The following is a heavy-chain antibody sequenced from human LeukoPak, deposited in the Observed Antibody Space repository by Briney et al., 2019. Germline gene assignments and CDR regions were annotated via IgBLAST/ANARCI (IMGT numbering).Heavy chain of an antibody. Sequence: ASVKVSCKASGYTFTGYYMHWVRQAPGQGLEWMGWINPNSGGTNYAQKFQGRVTMTRDTSISTAYMELSRLRSDDTAVYYCARVSVARVSGWYYFDYWGQGTLVTVSS. J-gene: IGHJ4*02. CDR2: INPNSGGT. V-gene: IGHV1-2*02. CDR1: GYTFTGYY. D-gene: IGHD6-19*01. CDR3: ARVSVARVSGWYYFDY.